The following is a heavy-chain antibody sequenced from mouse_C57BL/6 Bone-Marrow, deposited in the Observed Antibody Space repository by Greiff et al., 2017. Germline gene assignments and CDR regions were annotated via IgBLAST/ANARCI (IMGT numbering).Heavy chain of an antibody. CDR1: GFTFSSYA. CDR2: ISDGGSYT. CDR3: ARRGNYPYFDY. D-gene: IGHD2-1*01. J-gene: IGHJ2*01. V-gene: IGHV5-4*03. Sequence: EVQVVESGGGLVKPGGSLKLSCAASGFTFSSYAMSWVRQTPEKRLEWVATISDGGSYTYYPDNVKGRFTISRDNAKNNLYRQMSHLKSEDTAMYYCARRGNYPYFDYWGQGTTLTVSS.